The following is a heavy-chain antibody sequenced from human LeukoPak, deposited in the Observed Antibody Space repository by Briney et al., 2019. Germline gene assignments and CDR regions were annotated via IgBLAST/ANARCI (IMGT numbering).Heavy chain of an antibody. Sequence: GGSLRLSCAASGFTFSNYAMTWVRQAPGKGPEWVSTISGHGDATYYADSVKGRFTISRDNLKNTLSVQMNSLRAEDTAVYFCTRVRCSGTSCYPNWFDPWGQGTLVTVS. J-gene: IGHJ5*02. CDR2: ISGHGDAT. D-gene: IGHD2-2*01. CDR1: GFTFSNYA. V-gene: IGHV3-23*01. CDR3: TRVRCSGTSCYPNWFDP.